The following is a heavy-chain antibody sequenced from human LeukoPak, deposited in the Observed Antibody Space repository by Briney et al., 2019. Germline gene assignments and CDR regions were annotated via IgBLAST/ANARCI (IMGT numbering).Heavy chain of an antibody. CDR3: ARGWGIVYYYYMDV. V-gene: IGHV1-69*06. D-gene: IGHD1-26*01. CDR2: IIPIFGTA. CDR1: GGTFSSYA. Sequence: AASVKVSCKASGGTFSSYAISWVRQAPGQGLEWMGGIIPIFGTANYAQKFQGRVTITADKSTSTAYMELSSLRSEDTAVYYCARGWGIVYYYYMDVWGKGTTVTISS. J-gene: IGHJ6*03.